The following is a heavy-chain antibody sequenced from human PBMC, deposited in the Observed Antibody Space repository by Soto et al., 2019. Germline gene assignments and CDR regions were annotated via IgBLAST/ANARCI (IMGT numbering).Heavy chain of an antibody. V-gene: IGHV1-2*04. Sequence: ASVKVSCKASGYTFTGYYMHWVRQAPGQGLEWMGWINPNSGGANYAQKFQGWVTMTRDTSISTAYMELSRLRSEDTAVYYCARDDYSNPGVFDYWGQGTLVTVSS. D-gene: IGHD4-4*01. CDR2: INPNSGGA. CDR1: GYTFTGYY. J-gene: IGHJ4*02. CDR3: ARDDYSNPGVFDY.